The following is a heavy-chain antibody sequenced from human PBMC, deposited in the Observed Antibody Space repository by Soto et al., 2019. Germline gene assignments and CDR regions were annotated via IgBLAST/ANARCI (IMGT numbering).Heavy chain of an antibody. D-gene: IGHD3-3*01. CDR1: GFTFSSYA. V-gene: IGHV3-23*01. CDR3: AKDAIFGVGYFFDY. Sequence: EVQLLESGGGLVQPGGSLSLSCAAAGFTFSSYAMSWVRQAPGKGLEWVSAISGSGGGTYYADSVKGRFTISRDNSKHTLYLQMNSLRAEDTAVYYCAKDAIFGVGYFFDYWGQGTLVTVSS. CDR2: ISGSGGGT. J-gene: IGHJ4*02.